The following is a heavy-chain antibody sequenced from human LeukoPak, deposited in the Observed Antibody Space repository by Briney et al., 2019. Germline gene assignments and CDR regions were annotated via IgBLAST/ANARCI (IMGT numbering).Heavy chain of an antibody. CDR1: GFTFSSYA. V-gene: IGHV3-33*08. J-gene: IGHJ6*02. CDR2: IWSDGSNK. D-gene: IGHD2/OR15-2a*01. Sequence: AGGSLRLSCAASGFTFSSYAMSWVRQVPGKGLEWVAIIWSDGSNKYYVDSVKGRFTISRDNSKSMVYLQMNSLRVEDTAVYYCARALFAGAFFGMDVWGQGATVTVSS. CDR3: ARALFAGAFFGMDV.